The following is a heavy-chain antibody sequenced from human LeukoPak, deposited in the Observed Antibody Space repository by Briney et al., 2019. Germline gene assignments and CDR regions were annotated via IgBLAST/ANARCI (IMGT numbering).Heavy chain of an antibody. CDR2: IIPILGIA. Sequence: SVKVSCKASGGTFSSYAISWVRQAPGQGLEWMGRIIPILGIANYAQKFQGRVTITADKSTSTAYMELSSLRSEDTAVYYCARVVDSSGYHSMYYFDYWGQGTLVTVSS. V-gene: IGHV1-69*04. CDR1: GGTFSSYA. D-gene: IGHD3-22*01. CDR3: ARVVDSSGYHSMYYFDY. J-gene: IGHJ4*02.